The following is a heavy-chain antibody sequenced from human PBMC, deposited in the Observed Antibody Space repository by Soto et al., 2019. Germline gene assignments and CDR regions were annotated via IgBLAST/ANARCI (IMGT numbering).Heavy chain of an antibody. CDR1: GYTFTSYG. CDR3: ARVSGYYGSGSYFKAVTGQIDY. Sequence: GASVKVSCKASGYTFTSYGISWVRQAPGQGLEWMGWISAYNGNTNYAQKLQGRVTMTTDTSTSTAYMELRSLRSDDTAVYYCARVSGYYGSGSYFKAVTGQIDYWGQGTLVTVSS. V-gene: IGHV1-18*01. CDR2: ISAYNGNT. J-gene: IGHJ4*02. D-gene: IGHD3-10*01.